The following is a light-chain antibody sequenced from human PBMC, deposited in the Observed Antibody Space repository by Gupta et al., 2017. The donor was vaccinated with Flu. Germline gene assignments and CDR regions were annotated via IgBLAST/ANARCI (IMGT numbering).Light chain of an antibody. CDR1: GRDIGAYVF. CDR2: QVS. J-gene: IGLJ2*01. CDR3: GSYSGVNPFGV. V-gene: IGLV2-14*01. Sequence: TISCTGSGRDIGAYVFVSCYQKYPAKAPKLLIYQVSHRPSGVSDRFSGSKSGNTASLTISGLQADDEAQYFCGSYSGVNPFGVFGGGTNLTVL.